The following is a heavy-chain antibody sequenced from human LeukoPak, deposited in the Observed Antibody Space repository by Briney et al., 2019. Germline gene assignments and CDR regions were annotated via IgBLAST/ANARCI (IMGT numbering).Heavy chain of an antibody. CDR1: GFTFSSYA. CDR2: ISGSGGST. D-gene: IGHD3-9*01. J-gene: IGHJ4*02. Sequence: PGGSLRLSCAASGFTFSSYAMSWVRQAPGKGLEWVSAISGSGGSTYYADSVKGRFTISRDNSKMTLYLQMDSLRAEDTAVYYCTKDLILPAYQPFDYWGPGTLVTVSS. V-gene: IGHV3-23*01. CDR3: TKDLILPAYQPFDY.